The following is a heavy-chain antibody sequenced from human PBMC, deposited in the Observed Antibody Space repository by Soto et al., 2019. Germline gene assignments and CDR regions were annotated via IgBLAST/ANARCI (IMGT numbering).Heavy chain of an antibody. J-gene: IGHJ3*02. Sequence: ASVKVSCKASGYTFTSYAMHWVRQAPGQRLEWMGWINAGNGNTKYSQKFQGRVTITRDTSASTAYMELSSLRSEDTAVYYCASKTATVTTSGHDAFDIWGQGTMVTVSS. V-gene: IGHV1-3*01. CDR3: ASKTATVTTSGHDAFDI. CDR1: GYTFTSYA. D-gene: IGHD4-17*01. CDR2: INAGNGNT.